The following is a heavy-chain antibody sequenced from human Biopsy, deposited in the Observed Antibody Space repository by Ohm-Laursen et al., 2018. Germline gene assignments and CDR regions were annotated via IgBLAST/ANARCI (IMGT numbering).Heavy chain of an antibody. J-gene: IGHJ4*02. Sequence: SDTLSLTCSVSGASMTDYFWSWIWQPAGKGLEWIGSVDYSGSGHYNPSLESRITISVDTSKNQFSLRLSSVTAADTAVYYCARSPPPYYYNNSGYYWVNWGQGTLVTVSS. CDR3: ARSPPPYYYNNSGYYWVN. D-gene: IGHD3-22*01. CDR1: GASMTDYF. V-gene: IGHV4-59*05. CDR2: VDYSGSG.